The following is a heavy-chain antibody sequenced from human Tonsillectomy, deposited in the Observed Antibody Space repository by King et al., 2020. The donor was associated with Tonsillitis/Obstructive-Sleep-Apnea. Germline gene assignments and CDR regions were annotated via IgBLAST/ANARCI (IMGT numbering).Heavy chain of an antibody. CDR3: ARDGSSWSSFDY. V-gene: IGHV4-34*01. CDR2: INHSGST. Sequence: VQLQQWGAGLLKPSETLSLTCAVSGGSFSGYYWSWIRQPPGKGLEWIGEINHSGSTNYNPSLKSRVTISVDTSKNQFSLKLSSVTAADTAVYYCARDGSSWSSFDYWGQGTLVTVSS. CDR1: GGSFSGYY. D-gene: IGHD6-13*01. J-gene: IGHJ4*02.